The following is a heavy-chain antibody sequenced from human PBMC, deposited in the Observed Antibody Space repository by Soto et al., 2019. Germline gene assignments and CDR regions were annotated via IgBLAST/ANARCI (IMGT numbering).Heavy chain of an antibody. D-gene: IGHD4-17*01. CDR3: ARGPRDYGDSPFDS. V-gene: IGHV4-34*01. J-gene: IGHJ4*02. Sequence: PSETLSLTCAVNGESFSGYYCSWIRQPPGKGLEWIGDVNQRGTTNYNPSLKSRVTFSVDTSKNQFSPKMNSVTAADTAIYYCARGPRDYGDSPFDSWGQGTLVTVSS. CDR2: VNQRGTT. CDR1: GESFSGYY.